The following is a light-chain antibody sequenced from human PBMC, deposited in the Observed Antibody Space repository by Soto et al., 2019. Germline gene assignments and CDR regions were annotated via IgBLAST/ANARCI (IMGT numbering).Light chain of an antibody. J-gene: IGKJ1*01. CDR3: QQSYNTPWT. CDR2: AAS. V-gene: IGKV1-39*01. Sequence: IKMPQSPSSRSASVGDRFTIPCRAGRRISIYFNWYQQKPGKAPKLLIYAASSLQSGVPSRFSGNGSGTDFTLAISSLQPEDFATYFCQQSYNTPWTFGQGTKVEIK. CDR1: RRISIY.